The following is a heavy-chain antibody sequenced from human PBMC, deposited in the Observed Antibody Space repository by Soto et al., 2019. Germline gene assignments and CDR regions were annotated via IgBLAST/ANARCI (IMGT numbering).Heavy chain of an antibody. D-gene: IGHD4-4*01. V-gene: IGHV4-31*03. CDR1: GDSINSGGYH. J-gene: IGHJ5*02. CDR3: ARDRNGNYFDP. Sequence: LTCTVSGDSINSGGYHWTWIRQHPGKGLEWIGYIYYSGSTYYNPSLKSRVTMSIDTSKNQFSLRLRSVTAADTAVYYCARDRNGNYFDPWGQGTQVTVYS. CDR2: IYYSGST.